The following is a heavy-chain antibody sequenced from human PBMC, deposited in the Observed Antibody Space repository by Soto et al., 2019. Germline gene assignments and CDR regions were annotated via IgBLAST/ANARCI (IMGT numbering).Heavy chain of an antibody. CDR1: GGSFSNYG. CDR2: IIPVFGTP. CDR3: ARGDATKIIVTTYYGLDV. D-gene: IGHD3-22*01. J-gene: IGHJ6*02. Sequence: QVQVVQSGAEVKKPGSSVKVSCKASGGSFSNYGISCVRQAPGQGLEWMGGIIPVFGTPHYAQKFQDRVTITADESTSTVYMEVSSLTSEDTAVYYCARGDATKIIVTTYYGLDVWGQGTTVTVSS. V-gene: IGHV1-69*12.